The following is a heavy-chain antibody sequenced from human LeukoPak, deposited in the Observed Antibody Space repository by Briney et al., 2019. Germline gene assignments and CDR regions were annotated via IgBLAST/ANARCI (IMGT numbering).Heavy chain of an antibody. D-gene: IGHD6-13*01. J-gene: IGHJ4*02. CDR2: IKHDGSEK. CDR3: ARITGIAAAGDY. Sequence: PGGSLSLSCAASGFTFSTYWMSWVRQAPGKGLEWVANIKHDGSEKFYVDSVRGRFTISRDNAKNSLYLQLSSLRAEDTAVYYCARITGIAAAGDYWGQGTLVTVSS. V-gene: IGHV3-7*04. CDR1: GFTFSTYW.